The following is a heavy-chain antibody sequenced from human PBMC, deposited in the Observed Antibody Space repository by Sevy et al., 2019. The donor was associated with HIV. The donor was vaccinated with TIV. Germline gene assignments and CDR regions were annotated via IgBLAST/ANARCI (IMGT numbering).Heavy chain of an antibody. CDR1: GGSISSGSYS. CDR3: VRDGGTVTSPGVFDV. Sequence: SETLSLTCAVSGGSISSGSYSWNWIRQPPGKGLEWIGYIFHSGNTYYNPSLKSRVTISVDRSKNQFSLKMTSVTAADTAVYYCVRDGGTVTSPGVFDVWGQGTMVTVSS. V-gene: IGHV4-30-2*01. J-gene: IGHJ3*01. CDR2: IFHSGNT. D-gene: IGHD4-17*01.